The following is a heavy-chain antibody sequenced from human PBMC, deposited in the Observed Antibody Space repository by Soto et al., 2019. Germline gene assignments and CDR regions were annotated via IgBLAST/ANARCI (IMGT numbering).Heavy chain of an antibody. V-gene: IGHV3-48*03. CDR1: GFTFSSYE. CDR3: AREGYSTAISV. Sequence: GSLRLSCAASGFTFSSYEMNWVRQAPGKGLEWVSYISSSGSTIYYADSVKGRFTISRDNAKNSLYLQMNSLRAEDTAVYYCAREGYSTAISVWGQGTTVTVSS. D-gene: IGHD6-13*01. CDR2: ISSSGSTI. J-gene: IGHJ6*02.